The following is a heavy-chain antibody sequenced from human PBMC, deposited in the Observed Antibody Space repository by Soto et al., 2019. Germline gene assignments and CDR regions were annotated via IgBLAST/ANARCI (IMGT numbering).Heavy chain of an antibody. J-gene: IGHJ4*02. D-gene: IGHD3-22*01. V-gene: IGHV4-31*03. CDR1: GGSISSGGYY. CDR2: IYYSGST. Sequence: SETLSLTCTVSGGSISSGGYYWSWILQHPGKGLEWIGYIYYSGSTYYNPSLKSRVTISVDTSKNQFSLKLSSVTAADTAVYYCARDYYDSSGGFDYWGQGTLVTVSS. CDR3: ARDYYDSSGGFDY.